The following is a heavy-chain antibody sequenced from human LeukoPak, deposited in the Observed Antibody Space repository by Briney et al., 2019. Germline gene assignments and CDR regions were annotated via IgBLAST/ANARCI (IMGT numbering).Heavy chain of an antibody. CDR3: ARDRTAMVSGFRYYYYGMDV. D-gene: IGHD5-18*01. CDR2: IYYSGST. J-gene: IGHJ6*04. V-gene: IGHV4-59*01. Sequence: SETLSLTCTVSGGSISSYYWSWIRQPPGKVLEWIGYIYYSGSTNYNPSLKSRVTISVDTSKNQFSLKLSSVTAADTAVYYCARDRTAMVSGFRYYYYGMDVWGKGTTVTVSS. CDR1: GGSISSYY.